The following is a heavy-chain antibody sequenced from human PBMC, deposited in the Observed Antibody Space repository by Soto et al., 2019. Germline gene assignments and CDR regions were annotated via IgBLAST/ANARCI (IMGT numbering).Heavy chain of an antibody. CDR2: IYYSGST. CDR1: GGSISSYY. Sequence: SETLSLTCTVSGGSISSYYWSWIRQPPGKGLEWIGYIYYSGSTNYNPSLKSRVTISVDTSKNQFSLKLSSVTAADTAVYYCAGGYSSSWYRYYGMDVWGQGTTVTVSS. J-gene: IGHJ6*02. CDR3: AGGYSSSWYRYYGMDV. V-gene: IGHV4-59*01. D-gene: IGHD6-13*01.